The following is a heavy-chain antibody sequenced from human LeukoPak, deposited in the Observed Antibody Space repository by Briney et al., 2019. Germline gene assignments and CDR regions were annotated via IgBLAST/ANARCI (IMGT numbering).Heavy chain of an antibody. J-gene: IGHJ4*02. CDR1: GFTLSSYA. Sequence: GGSLRLSCAASGFTLSSYAMSWVRPAPGKGLEWVAAISGSGGSTYYADSVKGRFTISRDNSKNTLYLQMNSLRAEDTAVYYCAKDGEYYYDSSGYMDWGQGTLVTVSS. V-gene: IGHV3-23*01. CDR3: AKDGEYYYDSSGYMD. CDR2: ISGSGGST. D-gene: IGHD3-22*01.